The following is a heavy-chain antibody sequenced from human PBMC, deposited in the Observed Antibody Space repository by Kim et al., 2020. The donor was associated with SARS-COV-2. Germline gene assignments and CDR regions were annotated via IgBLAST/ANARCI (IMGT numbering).Heavy chain of an antibody. CDR3: ARRGSHNSYYDY. Sequence: SQTLSLTCAISGDSVSSDSATWDWIRQSPSSGLEWLGRTYYRSRLIHYYALSVRSRLSITPDTSKNQFSPQVNSVIPDDTAVYYCARRGSHNSYYDYWGQGILVTVYS. V-gene: IGHV6-1*01. D-gene: IGHD1-1*01. CDR1: GDSVSSDSAT. J-gene: IGHJ4*02. CDR2: TYYRSRLIH.